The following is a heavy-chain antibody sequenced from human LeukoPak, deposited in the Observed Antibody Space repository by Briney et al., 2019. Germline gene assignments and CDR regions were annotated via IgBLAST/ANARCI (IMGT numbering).Heavy chain of an antibody. D-gene: IGHD3-10*01. CDR1: GASVSSGSGG. J-gene: IGHJ3*02. CDR2: IYYRSHWYR. V-gene: IGHV6-1*01. CDR3: ARGGLVRGSLNSLTAFDI. Sequence: SQTLSLSCDIFGASVSSGSGGWNWIRQSPSRGLEWLGRIYYRSHWYRDDAVSVKVRISINPDTAKNQFSLHLNSVTPDDTALYYCARGGLVRGSLNSLTAFDIWGQGTMVTVSS.